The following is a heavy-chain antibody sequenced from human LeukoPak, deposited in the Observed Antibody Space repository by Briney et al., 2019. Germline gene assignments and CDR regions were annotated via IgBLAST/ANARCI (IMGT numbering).Heavy chain of an antibody. V-gene: IGHV3-53*01. Sequence: GGSLRLSCAASGFTVSSNYMSWVRQAPGKGLERVSVIYSGGSTYYADSVKGRFTISRDNSKNTLYLQMNSLRAEDTAVYYCARSYDFWSGANWFDPWGQGTLVTVSS. CDR3: ARSYDFWSGANWFDP. CDR1: GFTVSSNY. D-gene: IGHD3-3*01. J-gene: IGHJ5*02. CDR2: IYSGGST.